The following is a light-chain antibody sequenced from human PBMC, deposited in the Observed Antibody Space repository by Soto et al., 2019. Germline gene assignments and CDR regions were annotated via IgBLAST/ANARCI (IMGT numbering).Light chain of an antibody. CDR1: QSVNTY. CDR3: HQRSNWPLT. V-gene: IGKV3-11*01. Sequence: EIVLTQSPATLSLSPGKRATLSCRASQSVNTYLAWYQQNPGQAPQLLIHDASNRATGIPARFSGSGSGTDFTLTISSLEPEDFAVYYCHQRSNWPLTFGGGTKVDIK. J-gene: IGKJ4*01. CDR2: DAS.